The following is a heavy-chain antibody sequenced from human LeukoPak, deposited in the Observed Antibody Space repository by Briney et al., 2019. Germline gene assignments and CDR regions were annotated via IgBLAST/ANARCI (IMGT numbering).Heavy chain of an antibody. Sequence: GGSLRLSCAASGFTFSSYGMNWVRQAPGKGLEWVSSISSSSSYIYYADSVKGRFTISRDNAKNSLYLQMNSLRAEDTAVYYCARGQWELSYFDYWGRGTLVTVSS. J-gene: IGHJ4*02. CDR1: GFTFSSYG. V-gene: IGHV3-21*01. D-gene: IGHD1-26*01. CDR2: ISSSSSYI. CDR3: ARGQWELSYFDY.